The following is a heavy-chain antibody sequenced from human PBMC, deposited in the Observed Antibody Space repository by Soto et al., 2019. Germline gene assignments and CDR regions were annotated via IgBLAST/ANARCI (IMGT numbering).Heavy chain of an antibody. Sequence: GASVKVSCTDSGYTFTSYAMHWVRQAPGQRLEWMGWINAGNGNTKYSQKFQGRVTMTRDTSTSTVYMELSSLRSEDTAVYYCARVTAMLDLGPKDAFDIWGQGTMVTVSS. J-gene: IGHJ3*02. V-gene: IGHV1-3*01. CDR2: INAGNGNT. D-gene: IGHD5-18*01. CDR3: ARVTAMLDLGPKDAFDI. CDR1: GYTFTSYA.